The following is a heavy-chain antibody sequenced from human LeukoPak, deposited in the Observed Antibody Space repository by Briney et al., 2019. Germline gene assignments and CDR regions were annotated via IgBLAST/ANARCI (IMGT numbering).Heavy chain of an antibody. CDR2: IYTSGST. Sequence: SETLSLTCTVSGGSISSGSYYWGWIRQPAGKGLEWIGRIYTSGSTNYNPSLKSRVTISVDTSKNQFSLKLSSVTAADTAVYYCRCAATPDYYYYYMDVWGKGTTVTVSS. J-gene: IGHJ6*03. CDR1: GGSISSGSYY. CDR3: RCAATPDYYYYYMDV. D-gene: IGHD2-15*01. V-gene: IGHV4-61*02.